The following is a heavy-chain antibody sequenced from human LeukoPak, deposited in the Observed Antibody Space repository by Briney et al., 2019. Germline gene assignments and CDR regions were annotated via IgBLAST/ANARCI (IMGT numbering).Heavy chain of an antibody. V-gene: IGHV1-2*02. J-gene: IGHJ4*02. CDR2: INPNSGGT. CDR3: ARVWATGTTSPFDY. D-gene: IGHD1-1*01. CDR1: GYTFTGYY. Sequence: ASVKVSCKASGYTFTGYYMHWVRQAPGQGLEWMGWINPNSGGTNYAQKFQGRDTMTRDTSISTAYMELSRLRSDDTAVYYCARVWATGTTSPFDYWGQGTLVTVSS.